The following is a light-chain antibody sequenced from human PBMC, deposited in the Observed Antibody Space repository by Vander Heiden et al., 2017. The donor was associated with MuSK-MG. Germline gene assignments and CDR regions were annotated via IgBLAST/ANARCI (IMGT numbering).Light chain of an antibody. CDR3: QQYCSSPRT. Sequence: VLTPSPATLSLSPGERATLSCRARQSVRSANLAWYQQKPGQAPRLLIYGASSRATGIPDRFSGSGSGTDFTLTISKLEPEDFAVYYCQQYCSSPRTFGQGTKVEIK. V-gene: IGKV3-20*01. CDR2: GAS. CDR1: QSVRSAN. J-gene: IGKJ1*01.